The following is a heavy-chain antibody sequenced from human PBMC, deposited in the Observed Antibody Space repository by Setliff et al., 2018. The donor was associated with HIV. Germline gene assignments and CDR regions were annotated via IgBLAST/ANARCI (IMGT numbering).Heavy chain of an antibody. CDR1: GFTFNIYA. CDR3: ARDKGPNLLDY. J-gene: IGHJ4*02. V-gene: IGHV3-21*05. CDR2: ISSSGSHI. Sequence: GGSLRLSCAASGFTFNIYAMNWVRQAPGKGLEWISYISSSGSHIYYADSVKGRFTISRDNAKNSLYLQMNSQRAEDTAVYYCARDKGPNLLDYWGQGTLVTVSS. D-gene: IGHD2-8*01.